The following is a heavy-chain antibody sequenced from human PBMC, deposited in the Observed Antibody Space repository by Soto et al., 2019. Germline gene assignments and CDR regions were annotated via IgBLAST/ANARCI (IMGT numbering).Heavy chain of an antibody. D-gene: IGHD6-25*01. CDR3: ARDRPGSGFDY. CDR1: GYTFTSYY. Sequence: ASVKVSCKASGYTFTSYYMHWVRQAPGQGLEWKGKINPSGGSKSYARKFQGKVTMTRDTSTSTVYMELSSLRSEDTAVYYCARDRPGSGFDYWGQGTLVTVSS. V-gene: IGHV1-46*03. J-gene: IGHJ4*02. CDR2: INPSGGSK.